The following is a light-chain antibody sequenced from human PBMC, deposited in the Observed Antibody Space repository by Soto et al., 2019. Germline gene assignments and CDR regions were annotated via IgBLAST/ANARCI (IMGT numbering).Light chain of an antibody. Sequence: ETVLTQSPATLSLSPGERATLSCRASQSVDIYLAWYQQKPGQPPRLLIYDASNRATGIPARFSGSGSGTDFTLTISSLEPEDFAVYYCQQRNNWPPEITFGQGTRLEIK. CDR1: QSVDIY. CDR3: QQRNNWPPEIT. J-gene: IGKJ5*01. CDR2: DAS. V-gene: IGKV3-11*01.